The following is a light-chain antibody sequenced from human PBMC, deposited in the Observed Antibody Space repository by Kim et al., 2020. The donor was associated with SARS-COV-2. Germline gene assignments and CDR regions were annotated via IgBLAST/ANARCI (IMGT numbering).Light chain of an antibody. V-gene: IGLV2-14*03. CDR3: SSYSVTSTFF. Sequence: QSALTQPASVSGSPGQAITISCSGSSSDIGSYDYVSWYQQHPGEPPKLLIFDISDRPSGISSRFSGSKSGNRASLTISGLQAEDEADYYCSSYSVTSTFFFGPGTKVTVL. CDR1: SSDIGSYDY. J-gene: IGLJ1*01. CDR2: DIS.